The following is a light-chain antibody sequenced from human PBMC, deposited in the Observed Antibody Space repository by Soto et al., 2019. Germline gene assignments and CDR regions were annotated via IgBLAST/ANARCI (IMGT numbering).Light chain of an antibody. CDR2: GAS. CDR1: QTVTNNY. J-gene: IGKJ2*02. CDR3: QKYDSSPPGT. V-gene: IGKV3-20*01. Sequence: EIVLTQSPGTLSLSPGERATLSCRASQTVTNNYLAWYQHRPGQATRLLFYGASIRAAGIPARFSGSGSGTDFTLTISRLEPEDFAVYYCQKYDSSPPGTFRQGTNLEI.